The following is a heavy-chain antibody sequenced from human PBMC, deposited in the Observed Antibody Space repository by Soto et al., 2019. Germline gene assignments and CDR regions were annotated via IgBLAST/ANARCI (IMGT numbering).Heavy chain of an antibody. CDR1: GGSISSYY. D-gene: IGHD3-22*01. V-gene: IGHV4-59*01. Sequence: SETLSLTCTVSGGSISSYYWNWIRQSPGKGLEWIGYIYYSGSAHYNPSLESRVTISMDLSGNQFSLKLRSLTAADTAVYYCSRSRISGYYFFDYWGQGTLVTVSS. CDR2: IYYSGSA. J-gene: IGHJ4*02. CDR3: SRSRISGYYFFDY.